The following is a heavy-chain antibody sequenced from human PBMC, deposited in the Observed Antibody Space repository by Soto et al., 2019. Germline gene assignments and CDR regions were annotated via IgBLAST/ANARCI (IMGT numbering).Heavy chain of an antibody. V-gene: IGHV4-59*01. CDR3: AREHYVGGSYRYYYYGMDV. Sequence: SETLSLTCAVYGGSFSGYYWSWIRQPPGRGLEWIGYIYYSGSTNYNPSLKSRVNISVDTSKNQFSLKLSSVTAADTAVYYCAREHYVGGSYRYYYYGMDVWGQGTTVTVSS. D-gene: IGHD3-16*02. CDR1: GGSFSGYY. J-gene: IGHJ6*02. CDR2: IYYSGST.